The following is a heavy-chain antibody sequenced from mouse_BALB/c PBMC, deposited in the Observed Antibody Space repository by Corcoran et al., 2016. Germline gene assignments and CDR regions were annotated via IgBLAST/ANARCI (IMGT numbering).Heavy chain of an antibody. CDR3: ANWDWYFDV. J-gene: IGHJ1*01. V-gene: IGHV14-3*02. D-gene: IGHD4-1*01. CDR1: GFNIKDAY. Sequence: EEQLQQSGEELVKPGASVKLSCTASGFNIKDAYMHGGKQRPEQGLEWTGRIDPANGNTKYDPKFQGKATITTDTSSNTAYLQLSSLTSEDTAVYYCANWDWYFDVWGAGTTVTVSS. CDR2: IDPANGNT.